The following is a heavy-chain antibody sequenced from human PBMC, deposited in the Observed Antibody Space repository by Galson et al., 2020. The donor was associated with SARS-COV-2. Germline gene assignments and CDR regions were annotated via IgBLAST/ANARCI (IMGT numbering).Heavy chain of an antibody. D-gene: IGHD2-15*01. CDR1: GFTFSSYS. J-gene: IGHJ6*03. CDR3: ARLYCSGGSCSTVPMDYYYYMDV. V-gene: IGHV3-21*01. Sequence: GESLKISCAASGFTFSSYSMNWVRQAPGKGLEWVSSISSSSSYIYYADSVKGRFTISRDNAKNSLYLQMNSLRAEDTAVYYCARLYCSGGSCSTVPMDYYYYMDVWGKGTAVAV. CDR2: ISSSSSYI.